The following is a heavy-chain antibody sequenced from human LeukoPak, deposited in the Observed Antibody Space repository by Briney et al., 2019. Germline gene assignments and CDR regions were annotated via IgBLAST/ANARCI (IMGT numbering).Heavy chain of an antibody. J-gene: IGHJ4*02. Sequence: SGGSLRLSCAASGFTFSSYAMSWVRQAPGKGLEWVGRIKSKTDGGTTDYAAPVKGRFTISRDDSKNTLYLQMNSLKTEDTAVYYCTTIGYGDYPTTPDYWGQGTLVTVSS. V-gene: IGHV3-15*01. CDR3: TTIGYGDYPTTPDY. D-gene: IGHD4-17*01. CDR2: IKSKTDGGTT. CDR1: GFTFSSYA.